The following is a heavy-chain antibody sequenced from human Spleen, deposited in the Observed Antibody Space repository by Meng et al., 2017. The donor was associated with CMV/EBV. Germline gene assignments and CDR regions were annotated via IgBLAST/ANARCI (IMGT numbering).Heavy chain of an antibody. D-gene: IGHD3-22*01. CDR3: ATGREVYYYDSSGYYVDY. V-gene: IGHV3-21*01. J-gene: IGHJ4*02. CDR1: GFTIDDYG. Sequence: GESLKISCAVSGFTIDDYGMSWVRQAPGKGLEWVSSISSGSSYIYYADSVKGRFTISRDNAKNSLYLQMNSLRAEDTAVYYCATGREVYYYDSSGYYVDYWGQGTLVTVSS. CDR2: ISSGSSYI.